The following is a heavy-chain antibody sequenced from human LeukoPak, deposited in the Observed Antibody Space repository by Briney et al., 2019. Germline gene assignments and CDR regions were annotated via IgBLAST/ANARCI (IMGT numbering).Heavy chain of an antibody. J-gene: IGHJ4*02. Sequence: PVRSLRLSCAASGFTFDDYAMHSVRPAPGKGLEWVSGISWNSGSIDYAGSVKGRFTISRDNAKNSLYLQMDSLRVENTALYYCAADKGTMEMDYWGQGTLVTVSS. D-gene: IGHD1-14*01. CDR2: ISWNSGSI. CDR3: AADKGTMEMDY. V-gene: IGHV3-9*01. CDR1: GFTFDDYA.